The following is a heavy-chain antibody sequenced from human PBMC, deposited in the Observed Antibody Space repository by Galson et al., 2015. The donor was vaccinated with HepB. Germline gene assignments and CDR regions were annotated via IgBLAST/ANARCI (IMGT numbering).Heavy chain of an antibody. J-gene: IGHJ6*03. CDR2: IKQDGSEK. D-gene: IGHD2-2*01. CDR1: GFTFSSYW. V-gene: IGHV3-7*01. CDR3: ARAPEGAVPSDYYYYYMDV. Sequence: SLRLSCAASGFTFSSYWMSWVRQAPGKGLEWVANIKQDGSEKYYVDSVKGRFTISRDNPKNSLYLQMNSLRAEDTAVYYCARAPEGAVPSDYYYYYMDVWGKGTTVTVSS.